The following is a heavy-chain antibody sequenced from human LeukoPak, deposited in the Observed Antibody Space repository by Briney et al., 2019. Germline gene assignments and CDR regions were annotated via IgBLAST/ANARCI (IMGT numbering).Heavy chain of an antibody. CDR1: GFTFSSYG. CDR3: AKNHGYYDSSGYNDY. Sequence: GGSLRLSCAASGFTFSSYGMSWVRQAPGKGLEWVSAISGSGGSTYYADSVKGRFTISRDNSKNTLYLQMNSLRAEDTAVYYCAKNHGYYDSSGYNDYWGQGTLVTVSS. CDR2: ISGSGGST. J-gene: IGHJ4*02. D-gene: IGHD3-22*01. V-gene: IGHV3-23*01.